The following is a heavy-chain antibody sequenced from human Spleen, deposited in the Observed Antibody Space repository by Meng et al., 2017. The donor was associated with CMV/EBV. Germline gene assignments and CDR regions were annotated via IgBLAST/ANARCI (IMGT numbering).Heavy chain of an antibody. V-gene: IGHV6-1*01. CDR2: TYYRSKWYN. J-gene: IGHJ6*02. CDR3: ARDVDTTTPRSDYYYGMDL. Sequence: SQTLSLTCSISGDNVSNNSAAWNWIRQSPSRGLEWLGRTYYRSKWYNDYAVSVKSRIAINPDTSKNQFSLHLNSVTPEDTAVYYCARDVDTTTPRSDYYYGMDLWGQGTAVTVSS. D-gene: IGHD2-15*01. CDR1: GDNVSNNSAA.